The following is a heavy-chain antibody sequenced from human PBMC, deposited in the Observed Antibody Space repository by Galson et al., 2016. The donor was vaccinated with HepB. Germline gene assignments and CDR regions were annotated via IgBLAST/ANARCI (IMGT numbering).Heavy chain of an antibody. D-gene: IGHD6-13*01. CDR1: GFSFSNCR. J-gene: IGHJ4*02. CDR2: IKYDGTEK. Sequence: SLRLSCAASGFSFSNCRMSWVRQAPGKGLEWVANIKYDGTEKSYVGSVKGRFTISSDNAKNSLYLQMNSLRVEDTAMYYCAKDAYSRGDYWGQGTLVTVSS. CDR3: AKDAYSRGDY. V-gene: IGHV3-7*05.